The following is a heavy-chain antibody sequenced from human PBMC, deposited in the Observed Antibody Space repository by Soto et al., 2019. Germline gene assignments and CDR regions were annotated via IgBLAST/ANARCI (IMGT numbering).Heavy chain of an antibody. CDR3: ARHLLGPGLGWFDP. V-gene: IGHV4-39*01. J-gene: IGHJ5*02. CDR2: FFYSGGT. D-gene: IGHD2-8*02. CDR1: GGSISSSNYY. Sequence: PSETLSLTCTVSGGSISSSNYYWGWIRQPPGKGVEWVGDFFYSGGTYFNPALKSRVTISVDTSKNQFSLKLTSVTAADTAVYYCARHLLGPGLGWFDPWGQGTLVTVSA.